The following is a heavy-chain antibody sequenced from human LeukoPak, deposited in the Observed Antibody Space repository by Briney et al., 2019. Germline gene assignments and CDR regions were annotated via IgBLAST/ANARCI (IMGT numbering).Heavy chain of an antibody. Sequence: GGSLRLSCAASGFTFSSYSMNWVRQAPGKGLEWVSSISSSSSYIYYADSVKGRFTISRDNAKNSLYLQMSSLRAEDTAVYYCASERWLSNKGSVDYWGQGTLVTVSS. CDR2: ISSSSSYI. J-gene: IGHJ4*02. CDR3: ASERWLSNKGSVDY. V-gene: IGHV3-21*01. D-gene: IGHD5-24*01. CDR1: GFTFSSYS.